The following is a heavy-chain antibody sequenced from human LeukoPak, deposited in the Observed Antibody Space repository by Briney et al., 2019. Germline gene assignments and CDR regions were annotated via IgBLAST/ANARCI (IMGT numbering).Heavy chain of an antibody. V-gene: IGHV4-59*01. CDR3: ARLRRDGYSCFDY. CDR2: INNSGSA. D-gene: IGHD5-24*01. CDR1: GGSISSCC. Sequence: PSETLSLTCTVSGGSISSCCWSWIRQPPGKGLEWIGYINNSGSANYSPSLKRRVTISADTSKNQLSLRLSSVTAADTAVYYCARLRRDGYSCFDYWGQGTLVTVSS. J-gene: IGHJ4*02.